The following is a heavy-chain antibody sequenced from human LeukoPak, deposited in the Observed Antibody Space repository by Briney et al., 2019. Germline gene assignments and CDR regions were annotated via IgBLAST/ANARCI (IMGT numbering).Heavy chain of an antibody. J-gene: IGHJ6*03. CDR1: GGSISGYY. D-gene: IGHD6-13*01. Sequence: SETLSLTCTVSGGSISGYYWSWIRQPPGKGLEWIGYIYYSGSTNYNPSLKSRVTISVDTSKNQFSLKLSSVTAADTAVYYCARDLSGIAAAGPFDYYYYYYMDVWGKGTTVTVSS. CDR3: ARDLSGIAAAGPFDYYYYYYMDV. CDR2: IYYSGST. V-gene: IGHV4-59*01.